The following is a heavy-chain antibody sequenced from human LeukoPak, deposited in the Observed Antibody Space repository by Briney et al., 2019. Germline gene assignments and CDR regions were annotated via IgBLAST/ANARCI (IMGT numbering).Heavy chain of an antibody. CDR3: ARGSGLPLDY. CDR1: GGSISSSSYY. Sequence: SETLSLTCTVSGGSISSSSYYWGWIRQPPGKGLEWIGSIYYSGSTYYNPSLKSRVTISVDTSKNLFSLKLTSVTAADTAVYYCARGSGLPLDYWGQGSLVTVSS. V-gene: IGHV4-39*01. J-gene: IGHJ4*02. D-gene: IGHD4-11*01. CDR2: IYYSGST.